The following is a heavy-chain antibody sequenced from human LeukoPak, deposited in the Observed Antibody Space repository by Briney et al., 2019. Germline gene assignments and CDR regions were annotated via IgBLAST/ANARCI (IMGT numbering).Heavy chain of an antibody. CDR1: GYTFTSYG. V-gene: IGHV1-8*02. J-gene: IGHJ6*03. D-gene: IGHD3-10*01. CDR2: VNPNSGNT. CDR3: ARGYGSGSYYLNYYYYYMDV. Sequence: ASVKVSCKASGYTFTSYGISWVRQAPGQGLEWMGWVNPNSGNTGYAQKFQGRVTMTRNTSISTAYMELSSLRSEDTAVYYCARGYGSGSYYLNYYYYYMDVWGKGTTVTISS.